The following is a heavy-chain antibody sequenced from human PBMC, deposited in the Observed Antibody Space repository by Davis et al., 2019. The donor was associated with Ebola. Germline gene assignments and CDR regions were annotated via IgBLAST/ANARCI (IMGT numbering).Heavy chain of an antibody. CDR3: AASAGTVGKFDY. CDR1: GFTFTNSA. CDR2: IVVGNVNT. D-gene: IGHD1-14*01. J-gene: IGHJ4*01. Sequence: SVKVSCKASGFTFTNSAMQWVRQARGQRPGWIGSIVVGNVNTNYAQNFRGRVTITRDMSTSTSYLDLSNLRSEDTAIYYCAASAGTVGKFDYWGQGTLVTVSS. V-gene: IGHV1-58*02.